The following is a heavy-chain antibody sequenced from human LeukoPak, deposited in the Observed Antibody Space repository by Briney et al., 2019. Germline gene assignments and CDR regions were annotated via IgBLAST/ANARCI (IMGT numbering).Heavy chain of an antibody. J-gene: IGHJ4*02. D-gene: IGHD2/OR15-2a*01. CDR2: IWYDGSNK. CDR3: AREGPRGNSQFDY. CDR1: GFTSSSYG. V-gene: IGHV3-33*08. Sequence: GGSLRLSCAASGFTSSSYGMHWVRQAPGKGLEWVALIWYDGSNKYYTDSVKGRLTISRDNSKNTLYLQMNSLRAEDTAIYYCAREGPRGNSQFDYWGQGTLVTVSS.